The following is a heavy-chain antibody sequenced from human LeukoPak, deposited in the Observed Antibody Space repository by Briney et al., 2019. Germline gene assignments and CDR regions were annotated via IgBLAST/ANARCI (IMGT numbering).Heavy chain of an antibody. J-gene: IGHJ4*02. CDR2: INYNGNT. CDR3: AATQRWLPFDS. D-gene: IGHD5-24*01. Sequence: TSETLSLTCFVSGASISNYYWSWIRQTPGKGLEWIGYINYNGNTNYNPSLRSRITMSLDTSKNQMSLKLTSVTAADTAVYYCAATQRWLPFDSWGRGTLVTVSS. V-gene: IGHV4-59*01. CDR1: GASISNYY.